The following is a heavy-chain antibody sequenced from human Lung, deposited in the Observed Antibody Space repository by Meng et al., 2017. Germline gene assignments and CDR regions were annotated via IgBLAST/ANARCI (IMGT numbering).Heavy chain of an antibody. J-gene: IGHJ4*02. D-gene: IGHD4-11*01. Sequence: QGPLQQWGGGLLKPSETLALTCVVSGGSFSDYYWSWIRPPPGKGLEWIGEINHSGSTNYNPSLESRATISVDTSQNNLSLKLSSVTAADSAVYYCARGPTTMAHDFDYWGQGTLVTVSS. V-gene: IGHV4-34*01. CDR1: GGSFSDYY. CDR2: INHSGST. CDR3: ARGPTTMAHDFDY.